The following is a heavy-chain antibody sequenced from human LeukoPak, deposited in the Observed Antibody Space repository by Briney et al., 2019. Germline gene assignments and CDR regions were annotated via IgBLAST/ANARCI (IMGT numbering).Heavy chain of an antibody. CDR1: GGSISSYY. CDR2: IYYSGST. J-gene: IGHJ4*02. Sequence: SETLSLTCTVSGGSISSYYRSWIRQHPGKGLEWIGYIYYSGSTYYNPSLKSRVTISVDTSKNQFSLKLSSVTAADTAVYYCAREGGYFDYWGQGTLVTVSS. D-gene: IGHD1-26*01. V-gene: IGHV4-59*06. CDR3: AREGGYFDY.